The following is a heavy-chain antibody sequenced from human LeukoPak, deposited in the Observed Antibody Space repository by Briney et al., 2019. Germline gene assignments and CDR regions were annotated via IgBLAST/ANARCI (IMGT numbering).Heavy chain of an antibody. CDR1: GYSFTSYW. CDR2: SYPSDSDT. J-gene: IGHJ4*02. V-gene: IGHV5-51*01. D-gene: IGHD5-12*01. Sequence: GESLTISCKGSGYSFTSYWIGWVRHMPGKGLEWVGISYPSDSDTRYSPSFQGQVTISADKSISTAYLQWSSLKASDTAMYYCAIEGYSGYAALDYWGQGTLVTVSS. CDR3: AIEGYSGYAALDY.